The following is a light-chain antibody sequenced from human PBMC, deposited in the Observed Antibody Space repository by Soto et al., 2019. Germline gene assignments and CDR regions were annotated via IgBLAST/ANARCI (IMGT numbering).Light chain of an antibody. J-gene: IGKJ5*01. Sequence: DIQMTQSPSTLSASVGDRVTITCRASQTIRSLLAWYQQKPGKAPKALIYDASRLGSGVPSRFSGSGSGTEFTLTISSLQPDDFATYYCQQYRTYATFGQGTRLEI. CDR2: DAS. V-gene: IGKV1-5*01. CDR3: QQYRTYAT. CDR1: QTIRSL.